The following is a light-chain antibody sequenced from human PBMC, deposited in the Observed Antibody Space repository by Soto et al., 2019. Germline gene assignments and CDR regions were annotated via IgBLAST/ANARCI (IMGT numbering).Light chain of an antibody. J-gene: IGLJ1*01. V-gene: IGLV2-18*01. CDR1: SSDVGSYNR. CDR2: EVT. CDR3: SFCTSSGTYV. Sequence: QSALTQPPSVSGSPGQSVTISCTGTSSDVGSYNRVSWYQQPPGTAPKLLIYEVTNRPSGVPDRFSGSKSGNTASLTISGLQAEDEADYYCSFCTSSGTYVFGPGTKLTVL.